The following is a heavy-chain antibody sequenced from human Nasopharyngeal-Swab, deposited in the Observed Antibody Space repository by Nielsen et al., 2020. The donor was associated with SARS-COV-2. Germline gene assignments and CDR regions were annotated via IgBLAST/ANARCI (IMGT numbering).Heavy chain of an antibody. J-gene: IGHJ6*02. CDR3: ARDVPAANISFYYYGMDV. D-gene: IGHD2-2*01. V-gene: IGHV3-7*01. Sequence: GGSLTLSCAASGFTFSSYWMSWVRQAPGKGLEWVANIKQDGSEKNYVDSVKGRFTISRDNAKNSLYLQMNSLRAEDTAVYYCARDVPAANISFYYYGMDVWGQGTTVTVSS. CDR1: GFTFSSYW. CDR2: IKQDGSEK.